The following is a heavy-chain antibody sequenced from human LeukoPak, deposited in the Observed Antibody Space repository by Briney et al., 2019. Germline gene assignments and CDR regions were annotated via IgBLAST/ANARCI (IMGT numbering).Heavy chain of an antibody. CDR3: AKTRSLGRSYYDSSGYYLDY. CDR1: GFTFSSYA. CDR2: ISGSGGST. Sequence: GGSLRLSCAASGFTFSSYAMSWVRQAPGKGLEWVSAISGSGGSTYYADSVKGRFTISRDNSKNTLYLQMNSLRAEDTAVYYCAKTRSLGRSYYDSSGYYLDYWGQGTLVTVSP. J-gene: IGHJ4*02. D-gene: IGHD3-22*01. V-gene: IGHV3-23*01.